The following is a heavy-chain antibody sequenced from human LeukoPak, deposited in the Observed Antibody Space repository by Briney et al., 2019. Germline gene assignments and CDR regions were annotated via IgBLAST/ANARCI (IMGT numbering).Heavy chain of an antibody. CDR3: ARYCSSDEFDP. CDR1: GFTFSSYW. Sequence: GGSLRLSCAASGFTFSSYWMSWVRQAPGKGLEWVANIRQDGSEKYYVDSVKGRFTISRDNAKNSLYLQMNSLRAEDTAVYYCARYCSSDEFDPWGPGTLVTVSS. CDR2: IRQDGSEK. D-gene: IGHD2-2*01. J-gene: IGHJ5*02. V-gene: IGHV3-7*01.